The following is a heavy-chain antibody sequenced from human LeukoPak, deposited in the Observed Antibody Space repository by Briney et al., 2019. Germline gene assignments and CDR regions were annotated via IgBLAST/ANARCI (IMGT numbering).Heavy chain of an antibody. V-gene: IGHV3-11*04. J-gene: IGHJ4*02. D-gene: IGHD1-7*01. CDR1: GFTVSSNY. Sequence: KTGGSLRLSCAASGFTVSSNYMSWVRQAPGKGLEWVSYISTSGSTIHHADSVQGRFTISRDNAKNSLYLQMNSLRVEDTAVYYCARRGNYADYWGQGTLVTVSS. CDR2: ISTSGSTI. CDR3: ARRGNYADY.